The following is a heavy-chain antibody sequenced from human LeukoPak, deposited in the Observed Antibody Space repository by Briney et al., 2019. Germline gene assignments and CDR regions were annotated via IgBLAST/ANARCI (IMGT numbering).Heavy chain of an antibody. D-gene: IGHD1-26*01. CDR1: GFTFSSYA. CDR2: ISGSGGST. J-gene: IGHJ4*02. Sequence: GRSLRLSCAVSGFTFSSYAMSWVRQAPGKGLGWVSAISGSGGSTYYADSVKGRFTISRDNSKNTLYLQMTSLRAEDTGVYYCAKGRWEQHFDYWGQGTLVTVSS. V-gene: IGHV3-23*01. CDR3: AKGRWEQHFDY.